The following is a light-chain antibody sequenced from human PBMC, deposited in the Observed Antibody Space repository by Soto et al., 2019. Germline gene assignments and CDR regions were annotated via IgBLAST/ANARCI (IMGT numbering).Light chain of an antibody. J-gene: IGKJ2*01. CDR3: QQYGTSPQT. CDR1: QSVSSSY. Sequence: EIVLTQSPGTLSLSTGERATLSCRASQSVSSSYLAWYRQKPGQAPRLLIYGASRRATGIPDRFSGSGSGTDFTLTVSRLEPEDFAMYYCQQYGTSPQTFGQGTKLEIK. CDR2: GAS. V-gene: IGKV3-20*01.